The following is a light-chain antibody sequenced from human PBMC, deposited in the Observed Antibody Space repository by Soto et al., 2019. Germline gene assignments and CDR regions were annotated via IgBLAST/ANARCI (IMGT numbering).Light chain of an antibody. CDR1: SSDVGAYKY. V-gene: IGLV2-8*01. J-gene: IGLJ1*01. Sequence: QSALTQPPSASGSPGQSVTISCTGTSSDVGAYKYVSWYQQHPGKAPKLMIYEVSKRPSGVPDRFSGSKSGNTASLTVSGLQAEDEADYYCSSYAGSNFYVFGTGTKLTVL. CDR2: EVS. CDR3: SSYAGSNFYV.